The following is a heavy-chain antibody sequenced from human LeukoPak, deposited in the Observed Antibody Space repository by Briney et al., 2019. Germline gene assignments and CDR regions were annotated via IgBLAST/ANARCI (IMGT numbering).Heavy chain of an antibody. CDR1: GGSISSRNW. CDR3: ARVSGYVDY. D-gene: IGHD1-26*01. Sequence: SGTLSLTCAVSGGSISSRNWWSWVRQPPGKGLEWIGEIHHSGTTNYSPSLKSRVTISLDKSKNQFSLKLTSVTAADTAVYFCARVSGYVDYWGQGTLVTVSS. J-gene: IGHJ4*02. CDR2: IHHSGTT. V-gene: IGHV4-4*02.